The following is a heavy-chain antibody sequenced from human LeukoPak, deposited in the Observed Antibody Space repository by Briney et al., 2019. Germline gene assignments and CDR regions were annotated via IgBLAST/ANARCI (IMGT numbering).Heavy chain of an antibody. J-gene: IGHJ4*02. CDR1: GGSVSSGSYY. CDR2: IYYSGST. CDR3: ARETPRLPIVDY. Sequence: PSETLSLTCTVSGGSVSSGSYYWGWIRQPPGRGLEWVGYIYYSGSTNYNPSLKSRVTISVGTSKNQFSLKLSSVTAADTAVYYCARETPRLPIVDYWGQGTLVTVSS. V-gene: IGHV4-61*01. D-gene: IGHD3-16*01.